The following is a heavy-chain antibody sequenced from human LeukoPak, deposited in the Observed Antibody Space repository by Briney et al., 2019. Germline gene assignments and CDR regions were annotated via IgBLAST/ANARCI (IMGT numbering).Heavy chain of an antibody. J-gene: IGHJ4*02. V-gene: IGHV1-8*02. Sequence: GASVKVSCKASGYTFTSYDIHWVRQATGQGLEWMGWVSPNSGNTGYAQKFQGRVTMTRDMSTSTVYMELSSLRSEDTAVYYCARDQIRVRRNYYDISDYSYFDYWGQGTLVTVSS. CDR2: VSPNSGNT. D-gene: IGHD3-22*01. CDR3: ARDQIRVRRNYYDISDYSYFDY. CDR1: GYTFTSYD.